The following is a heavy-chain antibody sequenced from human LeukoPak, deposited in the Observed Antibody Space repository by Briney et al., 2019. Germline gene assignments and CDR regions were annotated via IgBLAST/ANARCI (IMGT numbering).Heavy chain of an antibody. CDR1: GFTFSSYG. CDR2: ISSSGTYI. J-gene: IGHJ4*02. V-gene: IGHV3-21*01. CDR3: AREQSYSEEIVVVNPPFDY. D-gene: IGHD2-21*01. Sequence: KPGGSLRLSCAASGFTFSSYGMNWVRQAPGKGLEWVSSISSSGTYIYFADSVKGRFTISRDNAKNSLYLQMNSPRAEDTALYYCAREQSYSEEIVVVNPPFDYWDQGTLVTVSS.